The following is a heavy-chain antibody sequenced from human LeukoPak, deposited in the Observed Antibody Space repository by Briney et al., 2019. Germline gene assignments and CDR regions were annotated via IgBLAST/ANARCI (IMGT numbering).Heavy chain of an antibody. D-gene: IGHD6-19*01. V-gene: IGHV4-31*03. J-gene: IGHJ4*02. CDR1: GGSISSGGYY. CDR3: ARVSSFLAEAGKGTLFDY. CDR2: IYYSGST. Sequence: SETLSLTCTVSGGSISSGGYYWSWIRQHPGKGLEWIGYIYYSGSTYYNPSLKSRVTISVDTSKDQFSLKLSSVTAADTAVYYCARVSSFLAEAGKGTLFDYWGQGTLVTVSS.